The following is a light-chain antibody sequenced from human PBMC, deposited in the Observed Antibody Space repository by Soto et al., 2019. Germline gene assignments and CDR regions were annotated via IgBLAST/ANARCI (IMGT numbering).Light chain of an antibody. CDR3: QQRSNWPTT. CDR2: DAS. V-gene: IGKV3-11*01. J-gene: IGKJ4*01. Sequence: EIVLTQSPATQSLSPGERATLSCRASQSVSSYLAWYQQKPGQAPRLLIYDASNRATGIPARFSGSGSGTDFTLTISSLEPEDFAVYYCQQRSNWPTTFGGGTKVEIK. CDR1: QSVSSY.